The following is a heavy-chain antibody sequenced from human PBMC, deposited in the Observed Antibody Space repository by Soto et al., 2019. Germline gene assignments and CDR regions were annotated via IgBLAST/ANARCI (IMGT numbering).Heavy chain of an antibody. D-gene: IGHD4-17*01. V-gene: IGHV3-48*03. J-gene: IGHJ6*02. CDR3: ARDGSTVTTIYHYAMDV. CDR2: IHSGSRIK. Sequence: GGSLRLLCAASGLACSTYHMNWVRQATGKGVEWVSYIHSGSRIKYHADSVKGLFTISRDNAKNSLFLQMNSLRAEATAVYYCARDGSTVTTIYHYAMDVWGQGTTVTVSS. CDR1: GLACSTYH.